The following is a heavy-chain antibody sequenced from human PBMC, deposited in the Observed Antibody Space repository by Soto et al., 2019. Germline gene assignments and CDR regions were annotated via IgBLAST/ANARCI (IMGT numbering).Heavy chain of an antibody. CDR3: AREPVSIAVAGPGWDY. Sequence: GASVKVSCKASGYTFTSYYMHWVRQAPGQGLEWMGIINPSGGSTSYAQKFQGRVTMTRDTSTSTVYMELSSLRSEDTAVYYCAREPVSIAVAGPGWDYWGQGTLVTVSS. J-gene: IGHJ4*02. V-gene: IGHV1-46*01. CDR1: GYTFTSYY. D-gene: IGHD6-19*01. CDR2: INPSGGST.